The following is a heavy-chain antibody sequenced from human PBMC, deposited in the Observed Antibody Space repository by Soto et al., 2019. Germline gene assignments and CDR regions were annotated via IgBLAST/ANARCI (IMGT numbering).Heavy chain of an antibody. V-gene: IGHV4-4*02. CDR3: ARRERAAGTDWWFDP. J-gene: IGHJ5*02. D-gene: IGHD6-13*01. Sequence: PSETLSLTCAVSGGSISSSNWWSWVRQPPGKGLEWIGEIYHSGSTNYNPSLKSRVTISVDKSKNQFSLKLSSVTAADTAVYYCARRERAAGTDWWFDPWGQGTLVTV. CDR1: GGSISSSNW. CDR2: IYHSGST.